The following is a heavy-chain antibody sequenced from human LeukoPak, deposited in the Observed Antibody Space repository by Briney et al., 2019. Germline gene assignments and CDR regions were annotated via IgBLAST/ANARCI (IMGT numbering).Heavy chain of an antibody. CDR2: INSDGSST. CDR1: GFTFSNYW. CDR3: AKGGATVIDY. V-gene: IGHV3-74*01. Sequence: GGSLRLSCAASGFTFSNYWMHWVRQAPGKGLVWVSRINSDGSSTTSADSVKCRFTISRDNAKNTLYLQMNSLRAEDTAVYYCAKGGATVIDYWGQGTLVTVSS. J-gene: IGHJ4*02. D-gene: IGHD4-17*01.